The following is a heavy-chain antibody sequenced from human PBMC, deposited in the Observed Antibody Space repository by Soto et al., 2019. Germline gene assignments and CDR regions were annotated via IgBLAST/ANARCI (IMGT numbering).Heavy chain of an antibody. V-gene: IGHV1-69*01. CDR1: GGTFSTYS. J-gene: IGHJ4*02. CDR2: IIPIFGAA. D-gene: IGHD7-27*01. Sequence: QVQVVQSGAEVKQPGSSVKVSCKVSGGTFSTYSISWVRQAPGQGLEWVGGIIPIFGAAKHAQKFQGRVTITADDSPSTVYLELSGLRSEDTAVYFCARDGDRVTASHWGQGTLVTVSS. CDR3: ARDGDRVTASH.